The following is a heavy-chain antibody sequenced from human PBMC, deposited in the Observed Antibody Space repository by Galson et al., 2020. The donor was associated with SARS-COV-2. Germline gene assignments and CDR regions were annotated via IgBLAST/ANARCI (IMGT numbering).Heavy chain of an antibody. CDR2: ISYDGSNK. V-gene: IGHV3-30*01. CDR1: GFTFSSYA. J-gene: IGHJ3*02. Sequence: GESLKISCAASGFTFSSYAMHWVRQAPGKGLEWVAVISYDGSNKYYADSVKGRFTISRDNSKNTLYLQMNSLRAEDTAVYYCASYVDTAMVNPKAAFDIWCQGTMVTVSS. CDR3: ASYVDTAMVNPKAAFDI. D-gene: IGHD5-18*01.